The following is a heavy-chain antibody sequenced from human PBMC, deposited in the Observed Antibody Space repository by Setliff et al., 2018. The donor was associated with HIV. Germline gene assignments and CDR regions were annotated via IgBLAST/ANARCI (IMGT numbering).Heavy chain of an antibody. CDR3: ARPALGIGGGSRFDN. CDR1: GGSISNTNR. V-gene: IGHV4-4*02. D-gene: IGHD3-10*01. J-gene: IGHJ4*02. CDR2: IYHSGST. Sequence: LSLTCAVSGGSISNTNRWNWVRQPPGKGLEWIGEIYHSGSTNYNPSLKSRVTISVDKSKNQFSLKLSSVTAADTAVYYCARPALGIGGGSRFDNWGQGTRVTVSS.